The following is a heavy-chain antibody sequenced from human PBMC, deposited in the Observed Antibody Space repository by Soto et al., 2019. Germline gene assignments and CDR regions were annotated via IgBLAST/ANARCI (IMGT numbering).Heavy chain of an antibody. CDR3: AKDRDSSGWFIFDY. J-gene: IGHJ4*02. D-gene: IGHD6-19*01. V-gene: IGHV3-23*01. CDR2: ISGSGGST. CDR1: GFTFSNYA. Sequence: ELQLLESGGGLVQPGGSLRLSCAGSGFTFSNYAMSWVRQAPGRGPEWVSAISGSGGSTYYADSVKGRFTISRDNSKNTLYLQMNSLRAEDTAVYYCAKDRDSSGWFIFDYWGQGTLVTVSS.